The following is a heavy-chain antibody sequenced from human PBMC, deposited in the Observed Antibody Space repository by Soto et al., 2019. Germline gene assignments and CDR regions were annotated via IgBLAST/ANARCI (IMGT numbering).Heavy chain of an antibody. CDR2: VIPAFNTS. CDR3: ARGDEMTAVTIFEY. V-gene: IGHV1-69*13. CDR1: GGAFGRYS. D-gene: IGHD4-17*01. J-gene: IGHJ4*02. Sequence: SVKVSCKASGGAFGRYSVSWVRQAPGQGLEWIGGVIPAFNTSNYSLKFQGRVAIFADLSTSTVFMELRSLRSEDTALYYCARGDEMTAVTIFEYWGQGTLVTVSS.